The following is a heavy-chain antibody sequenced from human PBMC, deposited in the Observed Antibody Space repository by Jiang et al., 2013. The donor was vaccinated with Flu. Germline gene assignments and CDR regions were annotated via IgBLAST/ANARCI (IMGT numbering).Heavy chain of an antibody. CDR2: IYYSGST. CDR1: GGSISSYY. D-gene: IGHD6-19*01. CDR3: ARHGPGSGAEVVY. Sequence: PGLVKPSETLSLTCTVSGGSISSYYWSWIRQPPGKGLEWIGYIYYSGSTNYNPSLKSRVTISVDTSKNQFSLKLSSVTAADTAVYYCARHGPGSGAEVVYWGQGTLVTVSS. J-gene: IGHJ4*02. V-gene: IGHV4-59*08.